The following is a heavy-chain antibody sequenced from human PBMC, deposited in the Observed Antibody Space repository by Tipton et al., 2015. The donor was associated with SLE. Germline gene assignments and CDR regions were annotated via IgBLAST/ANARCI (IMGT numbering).Heavy chain of an antibody. CDR1: GFSFSNAW. V-gene: IGHV3-15*01. Sequence: SLRLSCTASGFSFSNAWMSWVRQAAGKGLEWVGRIKSKTAGGTTDYAAPVKGRFSISRDDSKDTLYLQMDSLKTEDTAVYYCVSSIWYMFWSDWGQGTQVTVSS. CDR3: VSSIWYMFWSD. D-gene: IGHD6-13*01. J-gene: IGHJ4*02. CDR2: IKSKTAGGTT.